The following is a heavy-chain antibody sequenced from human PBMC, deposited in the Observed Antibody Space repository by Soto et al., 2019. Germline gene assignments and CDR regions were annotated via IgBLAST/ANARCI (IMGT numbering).Heavy chain of an antibody. CDR1: GGSISSGGYS. CDR3: ARGMTTVTTFDY. J-gene: IGHJ4*02. Sequence: SETLSLTCAVSGGSISSGGYSWSWIRQPPGKGLEWIGYIYHSGSTYYNPSLKSRVTISVDRSKNQISLKLGSVTAADTAVYYCARGMTTVTTFDYWGQGTLVTVSS. V-gene: IGHV4-30-2*01. CDR2: IYHSGST. D-gene: IGHD4-17*01.